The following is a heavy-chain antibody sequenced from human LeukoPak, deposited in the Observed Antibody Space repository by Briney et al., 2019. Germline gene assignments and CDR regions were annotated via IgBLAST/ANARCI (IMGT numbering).Heavy chain of an antibody. CDR2: IRYDGSNK. V-gene: IGHV3-30*02. Sequence: PGGSLRFSCAASGFTFSSYGMHWVRQAPGKGLGRGAVIRYDGSNKYYADSVKGRFTITRDNSKNTLYLQMNSLRAEDTAVYYCAKDSSGDYDGENDYWGQGTLVTVSS. CDR1: GFTFSSYG. D-gene: IGHD2-21*02. J-gene: IGHJ4*02. CDR3: AKDSSGDYDGENDY.